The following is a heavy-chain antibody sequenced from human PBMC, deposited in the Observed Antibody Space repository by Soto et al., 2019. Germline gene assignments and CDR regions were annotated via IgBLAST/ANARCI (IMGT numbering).Heavy chain of an antibody. D-gene: IGHD6-13*01. CDR1: GFTFDDYA. V-gene: IGHV3-9*01. CDR3: AKDTQYSSTWYGNFDY. J-gene: IGHJ4*02. Sequence: EVQLVESGGGLVQPGRSLRLSCAASGFTFDDYAMHWVRQAPGKGLEWVSGINWSGGSIGYADSVKGRFTISRDNAKNSLYLQMNSLRAEDTALYYCAKDTQYSSTWYGNFDYWGQGTLVTVSS. CDR2: INWSGGSI.